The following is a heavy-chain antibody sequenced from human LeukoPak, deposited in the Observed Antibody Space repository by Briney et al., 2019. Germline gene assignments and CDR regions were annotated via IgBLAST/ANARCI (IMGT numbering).Heavy chain of an antibody. CDR1: GFIFSSYA. V-gene: IGHV3-23*01. Sequence: GGSLRLSCAASGFIFSSYAMSWVRQAPGKGLEWVSVISGGGGSTYYADSVKGRFTISRDNSKNTPYLQMNSLRAEDTAVYYCAKGNNDFWSGTRNFDYWGQGTLVTVSS. CDR3: AKGNNDFWSGTRNFDY. CDR2: ISGGGGST. J-gene: IGHJ4*02. D-gene: IGHD3-3*01.